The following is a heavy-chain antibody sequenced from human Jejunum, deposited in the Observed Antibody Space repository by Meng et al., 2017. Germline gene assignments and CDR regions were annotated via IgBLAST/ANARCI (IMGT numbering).Heavy chain of an antibody. D-gene: IGHD2-21*01. Sequence: SETLSLTCTVSGGSVTSASYYWSWIRRPPGKGLEWIGYISDSGRTNYNPSLKSRVTISLDTSKNQFSLKLTSVIAADTAVYYCAKEPNVEFVASSRYYYGLDVWGQGTTVTVSS. CDR2: ISDSGRT. CDR1: GGSVTSASYY. V-gene: IGHV4-61*01. J-gene: IGHJ6*02. CDR3: AKEPNVEFVASSRYYYGLDV.